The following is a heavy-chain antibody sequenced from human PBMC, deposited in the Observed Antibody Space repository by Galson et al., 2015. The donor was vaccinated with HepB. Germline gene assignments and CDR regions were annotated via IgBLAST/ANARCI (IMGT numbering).Heavy chain of an antibody. CDR1: GGTFSSYA. J-gene: IGHJ6*02. D-gene: IGHD1-26*01. Sequence: SVKVSCKASGGTFSSYAISWVRQAPGQGLEWMAGIIPIFGTANYAQKFQGRVTITADESTSTSYMELSSLRSEDTAVYYCATVVGATPSRYYSMDVWGQGTTVTVSS. CDR2: IIPIFGTA. V-gene: IGHV1-69*13. CDR3: ATVVGATPSRYYSMDV.